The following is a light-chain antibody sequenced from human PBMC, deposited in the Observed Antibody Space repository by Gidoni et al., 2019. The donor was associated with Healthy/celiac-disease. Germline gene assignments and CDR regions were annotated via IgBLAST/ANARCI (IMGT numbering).Light chain of an antibody. V-gene: IGKV3-11*01. CDR1: QCVSSY. J-gene: IGKJ4*01. CDR3: QQRSNWPLT. CDR2: DAS. Sequence: EIVLTQSPATLSLSPGERATLSCRASQCVSSYLAWYQQKPGQAPRLLIYDASNRATGIPARFSGSGSGTDFTLTIGSLEPEDFAVYYCQQRSNWPLTFGGGTKVEIK.